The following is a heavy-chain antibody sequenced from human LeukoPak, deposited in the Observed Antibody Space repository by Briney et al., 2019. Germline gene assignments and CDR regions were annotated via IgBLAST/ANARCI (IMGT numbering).Heavy chain of an antibody. CDR2: IKQDGSEI. CDR1: GFTFSSYW. D-gene: IGHD3-10*01. V-gene: IGHV3-7*01. J-gene: IGHJ6*03. CDR3: TRDFQGRYYYHMDV. Sequence: GGSLRLSCAASGFTFSSYWTSWVRQAPGRGLEWVANIKQDGSEIYYVDSVKGRLTISRDNAKNSLFLQMNSLRAEDTAVYYCTRDFQGRYYYHMDVWGKGTTVTVSS.